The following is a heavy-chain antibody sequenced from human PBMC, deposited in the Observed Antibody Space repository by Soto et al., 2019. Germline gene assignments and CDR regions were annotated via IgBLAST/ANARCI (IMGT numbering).Heavy chain of an antibody. D-gene: IGHD2-15*01. CDR2: IYFAGST. CDR1: GGSISSTDHY. Sequence: PSETLSLTCTVSGGSISSTDHYWGWVCQPPGKGLEWLGSIYFAGSTFHNPALKSRATISVDTSRNQFSLRLTTVTASDTAVYYCARLVFHCLRGSCDDYSFYGLDVWGQGTTFTVSS. CDR3: ARLVFHCLRGSCDDYSFYGLDV. J-gene: IGHJ6*02. V-gene: IGHV4-39*01.